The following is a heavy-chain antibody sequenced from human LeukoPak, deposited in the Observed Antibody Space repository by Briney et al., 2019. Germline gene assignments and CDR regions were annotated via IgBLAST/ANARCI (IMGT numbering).Heavy chain of an antibody. D-gene: IGHD6-25*01. Sequence: SETLSLTCTVSGGSVSNGSYYWSWIRQPPGKGLEWIGDMHYSGSSNYNPSLKSRVTISVDSSMNQFSLLLTSATAADTAVYYCARDSLLRGSGWDYWYFDLWGRGTLVTVSS. CDR2: MHYSGSS. V-gene: IGHV4-61*01. J-gene: IGHJ2*01. CDR3: ARDSLLRGSGWDYWYFDL. CDR1: GGSVSNGSYY.